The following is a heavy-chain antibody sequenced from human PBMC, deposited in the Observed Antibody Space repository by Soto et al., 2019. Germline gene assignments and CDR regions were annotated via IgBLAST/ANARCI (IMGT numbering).Heavy chain of an antibody. CDR3: AREDESSGYAGTLHH. D-gene: IGHD3-22*01. Sequence: QVQLVESGGGVVQPGGSLRVSCAASGFTFSSYVMHWVRQAPGKGLEWVALISHEESITAYTASVKGRFTISRDNSKNTLYLQMNSLRAEDTAVYFCAREDESSGYAGTLHHWGQGTLVTVSS. CDR1: GFTFSSYV. J-gene: IGHJ1*01. V-gene: IGHV3-30-3*01. CDR2: ISHEESIT.